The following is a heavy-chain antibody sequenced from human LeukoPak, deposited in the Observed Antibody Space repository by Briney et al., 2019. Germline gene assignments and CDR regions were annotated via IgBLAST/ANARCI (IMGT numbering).Heavy chain of an antibody. CDR2: IIPIFGTA. V-gene: IGHV1-69*13. CDR3: ARDPPRDFRVVIMGGVYYMDV. J-gene: IGHJ6*03. Sequence: SVTVSCKASGGTFSSYAISWVRQAPGHGLEWMGGIIPIFGTANYAQKFQGRVTITADESTDTAYMELSSLRSEDTAVYYCARDPPRDFRVVIMGGVYYMDVWGKGTTVTVSS. D-gene: IGHD3-3*01. CDR1: GGTFSSYA.